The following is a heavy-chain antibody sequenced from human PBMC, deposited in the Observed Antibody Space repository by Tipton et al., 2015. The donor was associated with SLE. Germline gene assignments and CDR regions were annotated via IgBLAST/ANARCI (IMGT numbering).Heavy chain of an antibody. CDR1: GGSISTYY. CDR2: IYYSGST. V-gene: IGHV4-59*01. D-gene: IGHD1-14*01. CDR3: ARDPGAFGGAFDI. J-gene: IGHJ3*02. Sequence: TLSLTCTVSGGSISTYYWSWIRQPPGKGLEWIGYIYYSGSTNYNPSLESRVTISFDTSRNQFSLKLTSVTAADTAVYYCARDPGAFGGAFDIWGQGTMVTVSS.